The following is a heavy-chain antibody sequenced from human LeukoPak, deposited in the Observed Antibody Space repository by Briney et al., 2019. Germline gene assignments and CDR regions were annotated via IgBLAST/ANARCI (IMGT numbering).Heavy chain of an antibody. J-gene: IGHJ5*02. V-gene: IGHV4-34*01. D-gene: IGHD3-10*01. CDR3: ARRGWGPVRGVSNWFDP. Sequence: KPSETLSLTCAVYGGSFSGYYWSWIRQPPGKGLEWIGEINHSGSTNYNPSLKSRVTISVDTSKNQFSLKLSSVTAADTAVYYCARRGWGPVRGVSNWFDPWGQGTLVTVSS. CDR2: INHSGST. CDR1: GGSFSGYY.